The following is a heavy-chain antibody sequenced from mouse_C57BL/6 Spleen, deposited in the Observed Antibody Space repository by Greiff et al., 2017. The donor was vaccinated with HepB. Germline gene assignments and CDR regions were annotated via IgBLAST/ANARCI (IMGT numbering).Heavy chain of an antibody. Sequence: VKVVESGPELVKPGASVKISCKASGYAFSSSWMNWVKQRPGKGLEWIGRIYPGDGDTNYNGKFKGKATLTADKSSSTAYMQLSSLTSEDSAVYFCARGGGPYYFDYWGQGTTLTVSS. CDR1: GYAFSSSW. J-gene: IGHJ2*01. V-gene: IGHV1-82*01. CDR2: IYPGDGDT. CDR3: ARGGGPYYFDY. D-gene: IGHD1-1*02.